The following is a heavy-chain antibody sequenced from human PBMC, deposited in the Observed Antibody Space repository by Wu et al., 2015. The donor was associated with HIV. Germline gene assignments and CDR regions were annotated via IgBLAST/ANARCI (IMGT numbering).Heavy chain of an antibody. CDR3: ARDYWGSITETRDVFDI. V-gene: IGHV1-46*01. D-gene: IGHD1-20*01. J-gene: IGHJ3*02. Sequence: QVQLVQSGAEVKKPGASVKVSCKASGYTFTSYYMHWVRQAPGQGLEWMGIINPSGGSTSYAQKFQGRVTMTRDTSTSTVYMELRSLRSDDTAVFYCARDYWGSITETRDVFDIWGQGTMVTVSS. CDR1: GYTFTSYY. CDR2: INPSGGST.